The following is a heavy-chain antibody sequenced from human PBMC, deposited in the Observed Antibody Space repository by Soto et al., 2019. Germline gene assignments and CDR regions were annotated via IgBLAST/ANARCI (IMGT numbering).Heavy chain of an antibody. D-gene: IGHD3-10*01. CDR1: GDTFSFYT. CDR3: ATSYGSGYRAFDY. CDR2: VNPILSMS. Sequence: QVQLVQSGAELKKPGSSVKVSCKASGDTFSFYTINWVRQAPGLGLEWMGRVNPILSMSNYAQKFQGRVTMTADKSTSTAYMELCSLRSEDTAFYYCATSYGSGYRAFDYWAQGALVTVSA. J-gene: IGHJ4*02. V-gene: IGHV1-69*02.